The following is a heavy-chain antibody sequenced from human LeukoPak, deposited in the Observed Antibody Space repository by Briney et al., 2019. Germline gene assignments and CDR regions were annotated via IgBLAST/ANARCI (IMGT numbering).Heavy chain of an antibody. CDR1: GGSISSGDYY. CDR3: ARVNYGSATKEDY. V-gene: IGHV4-31*03. CDR2: IYYSGSA. Sequence: PSETLSLTCTVSGGSISSGDYYWSWIRQHPGKGLEWIGYIYYSGSAYYNPSLKSRVTISVDTSENQFSLKLSSVTAADTAVYYCARVNYGSATKEDYWGQGTLVTVSS. D-gene: IGHD3-10*01. J-gene: IGHJ4*02.